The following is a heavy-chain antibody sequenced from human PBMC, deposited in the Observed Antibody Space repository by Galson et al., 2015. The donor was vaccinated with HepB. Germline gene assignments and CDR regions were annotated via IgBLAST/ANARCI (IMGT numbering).Heavy chain of an antibody. CDR1: GFTFTNYA. D-gene: IGHD6-25*01. V-gene: IGHV3-23*01. CDR2: ITFSGINT. CDR3: AKFDSASGSYYDSYMDV. Sequence: SLRLSCAASGFTFTNYAMGWVRQAAGTGLQTVTCITFSGINTYYADSVGGRFTVSRDNSKNTLYLQMNSLRTEDTAVYYCAKFDSASGSYYDSYMDVWGQGTTVTVSS. J-gene: IGHJ6*02.